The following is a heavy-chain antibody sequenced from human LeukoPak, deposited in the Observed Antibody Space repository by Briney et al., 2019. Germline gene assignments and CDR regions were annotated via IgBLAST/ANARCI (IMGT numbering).Heavy chain of an antibody. J-gene: IGHJ3*01. CDR3: ARDRRSVL. CDR1: GFTFSSYE. CDR2: ISSSGSTI. V-gene: IGHV3-48*03. Sequence: PGGSLRLSCAASGFTFSSYEMNWVRQAPGKGLEWVWYISSSGSTIYYTDPVKGRFTISRDNAKLSPYLQMNSLRAEDTAVYYCARDRRSVLWGQGTMVTVSS.